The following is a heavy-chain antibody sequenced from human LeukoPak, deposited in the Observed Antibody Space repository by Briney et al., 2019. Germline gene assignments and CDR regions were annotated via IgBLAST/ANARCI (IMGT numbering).Heavy chain of an antibody. Sequence: GGSLRLSCAASGFTFSNYGMNWVRQTPGKGLEWVSTISGSGDSTYYADSVKGRVTISRDNSKNTLYLQMNSLRAEDTAVYYCAKSGLNRFDYWGQGTLVTVSS. D-gene: IGHD2-15*01. V-gene: IGHV3-23*01. CDR2: ISGSGDST. CDR3: AKSGLNRFDY. CDR1: GFTFSNYG. J-gene: IGHJ4*02.